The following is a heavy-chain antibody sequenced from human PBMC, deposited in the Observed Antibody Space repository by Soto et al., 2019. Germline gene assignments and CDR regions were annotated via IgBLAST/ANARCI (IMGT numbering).Heavy chain of an antibody. Sequence: SETLSLTCAVSGGSISSDGYSWTWTRQQPGKGLEWIGYIYYSGNTNYNPSLKRRVTISIDTPKNQFSLKLSSVTAADTAVYYCASHYRRRGWEWATEPLFDYWGQGTLVTVSS. V-gene: IGHV4-61*08. CDR3: ASHYRRRGWEWATEPLFDY. CDR1: GGSISSDGYS. D-gene: IGHD6-19*01. CDR2: IYYSGNT. J-gene: IGHJ4*02.